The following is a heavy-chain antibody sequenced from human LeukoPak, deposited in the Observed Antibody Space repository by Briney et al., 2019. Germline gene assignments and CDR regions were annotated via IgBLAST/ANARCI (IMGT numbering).Heavy chain of an antibody. CDR2: IRSKAYGGTT. CDR1: GFTFGDYA. V-gene: IGHV3-49*04. J-gene: IGHJ4*02. D-gene: IGHD1-26*01. CDR3: TREGLGGELLGVYYFDY. Sequence: GGSLRLSCTASGFTFGDYAMSWVRQAPGKGLEWVGFIRSKAYGGTTEYAASVKGRFTISRDDSNSIAYLQMNSLKTEHTAVYYCTREGLGGELLGVYYFDYWGQGTLVTVSS.